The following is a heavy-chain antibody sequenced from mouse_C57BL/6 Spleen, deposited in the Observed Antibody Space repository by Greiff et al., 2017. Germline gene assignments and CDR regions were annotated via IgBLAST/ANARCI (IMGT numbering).Heavy chain of an antibody. V-gene: IGHV1-82*01. CDR3: ARQLSYFDY. Sequence: LVKPGASVKISCKASGYAFSSSWMNWVKQRPGKGLEWIGRIYPGDGDTNYNGKFKGKATLTADKSSSTAYMQLSSLTSEDSAVYFCARQLSYFDYWGQGTTLTVAS. D-gene: IGHD3-2*02. J-gene: IGHJ2*01. CDR1: GYAFSSSW. CDR2: IYPGDGDT.